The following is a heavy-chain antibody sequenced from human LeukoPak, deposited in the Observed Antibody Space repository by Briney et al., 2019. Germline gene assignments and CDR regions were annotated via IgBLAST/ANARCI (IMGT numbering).Heavy chain of an antibody. J-gene: IGHJ3*02. D-gene: IGHD4-17*01. V-gene: IGHV1-69*04. Sequence: GASVKVSCKASGCTFSSYAISWVRQAPGQGLEWMGRIIPILGIANYAQKFQGRVTITADKSTSTAYMELSSLRSEDTAVYYCAREGGRTVTRRDDAFDIWGQGTMVTLSS. CDR3: AREGGRTVTRRDDAFDI. CDR1: GCTFSSYA. CDR2: IIPILGIA.